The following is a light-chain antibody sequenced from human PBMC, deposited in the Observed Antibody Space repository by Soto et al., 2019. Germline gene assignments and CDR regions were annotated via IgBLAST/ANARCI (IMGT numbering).Light chain of an antibody. Sequence: DIVMTQSPDSLAVSLGERATINCKSSQIILYSSNNKNYLAWYQQKPGQPPKLLIYGESTRESGVPDRFSGSGSGTDFTLTTSSLQAADVAVYYCQQYYTTPWTFGQGTKVEI. CDR1: QIILYSSNNKNY. J-gene: IGKJ1*01. V-gene: IGKV4-1*01. CDR2: GES. CDR3: QQYYTTPWT.